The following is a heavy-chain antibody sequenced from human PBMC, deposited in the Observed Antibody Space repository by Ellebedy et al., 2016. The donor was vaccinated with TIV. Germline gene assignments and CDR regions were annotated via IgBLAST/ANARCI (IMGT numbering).Heavy chain of an antibody. CDR2: IYFSGIP. V-gene: IGHV4-59*08. J-gene: IGHJ4*02. CDR1: GGSISGYY. D-gene: IGHD1-1*01. Sequence: MPSETLSLTCTVSGGSISGYYWGWIRQPPGKGLEWFGYIYFSGIPDYNPSLRSRVIISVDTSKNQRSLKLSSVTAADAAMYYCARWNEGFDYWGQGTLVTVSS. CDR3: ARWNEGFDY.